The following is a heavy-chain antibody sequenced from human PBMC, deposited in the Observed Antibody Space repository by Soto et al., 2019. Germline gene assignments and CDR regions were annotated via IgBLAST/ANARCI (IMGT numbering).Heavy chain of an antibody. CDR1: GGSISSAGYY. CDR2: IYFSGVT. V-gene: IGHV4-31*03. Sequence: SETLSLTCTVSGGSISSAGYYWSWIRQHPGKGLEWIGYIYFSGVTYYNPSLESRVTISVDTSKNQFSPRLSSVTAADTAVYYCARDPWRTPPEAAFDVWGQGTKVTVSS. J-gene: IGHJ3*01. CDR3: ARDPWRTPPEAAFDV. D-gene: IGHD1-1*01.